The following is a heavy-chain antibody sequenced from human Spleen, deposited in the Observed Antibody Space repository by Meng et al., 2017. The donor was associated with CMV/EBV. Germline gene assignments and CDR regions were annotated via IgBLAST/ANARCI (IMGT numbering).Heavy chain of an antibody. CDR1: GYTFTSHD. D-gene: IGHD3-10*01. Sequence: ASVKVSCKASGYTFTSHDINWVRQATGQGLEWMGWMNPNSGNTGYAQKFQGRVTMTRKTSISTAYMELSSLRSEDTAVYYCARVDMVRGLIVFDYWGQGTLVTVSS. V-gene: IGHV1-8*01. CDR3: ARVDMVRGLIVFDY. J-gene: IGHJ4*02. CDR2: MNPNSGNT.